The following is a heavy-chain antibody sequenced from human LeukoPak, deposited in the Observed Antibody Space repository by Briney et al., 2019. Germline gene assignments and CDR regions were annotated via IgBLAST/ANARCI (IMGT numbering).Heavy chain of an antibody. CDR2: ISGSGGST. Sequence: PGGSLGLSCAASGFTFSSYSMNWVRQAPGKGLEWVSGISGSGGSTYYADSVKGRFTVSRDTSKNTLYLQMNSLRAEDTALYYCAKDFAPSGYSSGWYLFDYWGLGTLVTVSS. CDR3: AKDFAPSGYSSGWYLFDY. J-gene: IGHJ4*02. V-gene: IGHV3-23*01. CDR1: GFTFSSYS. D-gene: IGHD6-19*01.